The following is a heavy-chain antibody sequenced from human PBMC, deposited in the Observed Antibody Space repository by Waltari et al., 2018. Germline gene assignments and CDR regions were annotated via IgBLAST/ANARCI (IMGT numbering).Heavy chain of an antibody. D-gene: IGHD7-27*01. J-gene: IGHJ4*02. CDR1: GGSISSSSYY. CDR2: IYYSGST. Sequence: QLQLQESGPGLVKPSETLSLTCTVSGGSISSSSYYWGWIRQPPGKGLEWIGSIYYSGSTYYNPALKSGVTISGDTSKNQFSLKLSSVTAADTAVYYGARHGGWGGLGPLPRTDYWGQGTLVTVSS. V-gene: IGHV4-39*01. CDR3: ARHGGWGGLGPLPRTDY.